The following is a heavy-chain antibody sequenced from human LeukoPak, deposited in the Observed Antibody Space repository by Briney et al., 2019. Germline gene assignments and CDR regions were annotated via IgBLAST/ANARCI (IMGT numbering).Heavy chain of an antibody. CDR2: INPNSGDT. D-gene: IGHD1-26*01. V-gene: IGHV1-2*02. J-gene: IGHJ4*02. CDR1: GYTFTGYY. CDR3: ASRPDVGASADY. Sequence: ASVKVSCKASGYTFTGYYIHWVRQAPGQGLEWMGWINPNSGDTNYAQKFQGRVTMTRDTSISTAYMELSRLRSDDTAVYYCASRPDVGASADYWGQGTLVTVSS.